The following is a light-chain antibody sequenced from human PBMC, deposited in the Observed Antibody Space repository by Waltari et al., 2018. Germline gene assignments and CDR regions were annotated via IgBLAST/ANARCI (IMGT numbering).Light chain of an antibody. CDR2: DVS. J-gene: IGLJ3*02. Sequence: QSALTQPAAVSGSPGQSVTISCIGASSDIGRYDIVSWYQQHPGNVPKLVISDVSKRPSGVSDRFSGSKSGDTASLTISGLQFEDEADYYCCSYAGNYVWVFGGGTRLTVL. V-gene: IGLV2-23*02. CDR1: SSDIGRYDI. CDR3: CSYAGNYVWV.